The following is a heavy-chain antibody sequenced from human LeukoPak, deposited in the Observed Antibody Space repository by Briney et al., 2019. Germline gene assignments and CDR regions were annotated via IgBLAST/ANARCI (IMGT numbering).Heavy chain of an antibody. CDR2: ISGGGGST. CDR1: GFTFSNAW. CDR3: ANYSGSSRWFDY. D-gene: IGHD6-13*01. Sequence: GGSLRLSCAASGFTFSNAWMSWVRQAPGKGLEWVSGISGGGGSTYYADSVKGRFTISRDNSKNTLYLQMNSLRAEDTAVYYCANYSGSSRWFDYWGQGTLVTVSS. V-gene: IGHV3-23*01. J-gene: IGHJ4*02.